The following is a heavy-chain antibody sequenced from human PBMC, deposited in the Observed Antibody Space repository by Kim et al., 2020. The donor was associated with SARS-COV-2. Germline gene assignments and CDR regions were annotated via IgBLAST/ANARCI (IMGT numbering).Heavy chain of an antibody. CDR1: GYSFTSYW. J-gene: IGHJ4*02. CDR2: IDPSDSYT. V-gene: IGHV5-10-1*01. D-gene: IGHD3-22*01. Sequence: GESLKISCKGSGYSFTSYWISWVRQMPGKGLEWMGRIDPSDSYTNYSPSFQGHVTISADKSISTAYLQWSSLKASDTAMYYCARHERYYYDSSGYYLPRLSRDYWGQGTLVTVSS. CDR3: ARHERYYYDSSGYYLPRLSRDY.